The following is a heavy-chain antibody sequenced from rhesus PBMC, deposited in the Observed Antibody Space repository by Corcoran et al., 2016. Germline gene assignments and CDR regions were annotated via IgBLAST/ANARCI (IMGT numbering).Heavy chain of an antibody. CDR3: AILGIAAAGDFDY. D-gene: IGHD6-25*01. Sequence: EVQLVETGGGLVQPGGSLKLSCAASGFTFSSYDMTWVRQAPGKGLEWVSAINSYGSNTYYADSVKGRFTISRDNSKNTLSLQMNSLRTEDTAVYYCAILGIAAAGDFDYWGQGVLVTVSS. CDR1: GFTFSSYD. J-gene: IGHJ4*01. V-gene: IGHV3S5*01. CDR2: INSYGSNT.